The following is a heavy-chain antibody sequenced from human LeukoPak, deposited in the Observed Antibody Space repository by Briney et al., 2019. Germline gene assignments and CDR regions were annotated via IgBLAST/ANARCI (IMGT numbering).Heavy chain of an antibody. CDR2: IYHSGNT. CDR3: ARLKDSSGYYPNYFDY. CDR1: GYSISSGYY. J-gene: IGHJ4*02. Sequence: PSETLSLTCAVSGYSISSGYYWGWLRQPPGKGLEWIGSIYHSGNTYCNPSLKSRVTISLGTSKNQFSLKLSSVTATDTAVYYCARLKDSSGYYPNYFDYWGQGTLVTVSS. V-gene: IGHV4-38-2*01. D-gene: IGHD3-22*01.